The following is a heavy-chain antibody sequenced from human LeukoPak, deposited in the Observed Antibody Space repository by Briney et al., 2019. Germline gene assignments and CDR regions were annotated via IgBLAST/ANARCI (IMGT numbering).Heavy chain of an antibody. CDR2: INPNSGGT. CDR1: GYTFTGYY. V-gene: IGHV1-2*02. D-gene: IGHD5-12*01. Sequence: ASVKVSCKASGYTFTGYYMHWVRQAPGQGLEWMGWINPNSGGTNYAQKFQGRVTMTRDTSISTAYMELSRLGSDDTAVYYCAKARPLRWLRLAGDAFDIWGQGTMVTVSS. CDR3: AKARPLRWLRLAGDAFDI. J-gene: IGHJ3*02.